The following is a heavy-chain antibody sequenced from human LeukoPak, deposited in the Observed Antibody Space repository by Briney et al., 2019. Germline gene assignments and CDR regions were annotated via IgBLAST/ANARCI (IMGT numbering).Heavy chain of an antibody. CDR2: IYTSGST. V-gene: IGHV4-4*07. D-gene: IGHD6-19*01. CDR1: GGSISIYY. J-gene: IGHJ5*02. CDR3: ARGGSGWPNWFDP. Sequence: SETLSLTCTVSGGSISIYYWSWIRQPAGKGLEWIGRIYTSGSTNYNPSLKSRVTISVDTSKNQFSLKLTSVTAADTAVYYCARGGSGWPNWFDPWGQGTLVTVSS.